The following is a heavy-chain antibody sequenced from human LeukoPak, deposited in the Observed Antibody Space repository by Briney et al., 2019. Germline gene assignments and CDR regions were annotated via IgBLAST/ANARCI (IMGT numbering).Heavy chain of an antibody. Sequence: GGSLRLSCAASGFTFTSYSMNWVRQAPGKGLEWVSSISSSSTYIYYADPVKGRFTISRDNAKNSLYLQMNSLRAEDTAVYYCARLGGPSSSFDYWGQGTLVTVSS. V-gene: IGHV3-21*01. CDR3: ARLGGPSSSFDY. J-gene: IGHJ4*02. CDR1: GFTFTSYS. D-gene: IGHD3-16*01. CDR2: ISSSSTYI.